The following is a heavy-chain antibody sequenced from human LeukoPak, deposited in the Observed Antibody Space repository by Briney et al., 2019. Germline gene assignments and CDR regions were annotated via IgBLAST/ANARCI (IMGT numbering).Heavy chain of an antibody. Sequence: ASVKVSCKASGYTFTGYYIHWVRQAPGQGLEWMGRINPNSGGTNYTQKFQGRVTMTRDTSISTAYMELRRLTSDDTAVYYCARHHESYKYYGDYLNCFDPWGQGTLVIVSS. D-gene: IGHD4-17*01. V-gene: IGHV1-2*06. CDR3: ARHHESYKYYGDYLNCFDP. CDR2: INPNSGGT. J-gene: IGHJ5*02. CDR1: GYTFTGYY.